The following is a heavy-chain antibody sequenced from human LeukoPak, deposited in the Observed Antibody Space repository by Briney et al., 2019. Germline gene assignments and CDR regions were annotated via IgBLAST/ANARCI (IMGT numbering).Heavy chain of an antibody. CDR2: ISGSGGST. CDR1: GFTFDDYA. V-gene: IGHV3-23*01. D-gene: IGHD6-19*01. Sequence: GGSLRLSCAASGFTFDDYAMHWVRQAPGKGLEWVSAISGSGGSTYYADSVKGRFTISRDSSKNTLYLQMNSLRAEDTAVYYCAKLGSGWYGVDYWGQGTLVTVSS. CDR3: AKLGSGWYGVDY. J-gene: IGHJ4*02.